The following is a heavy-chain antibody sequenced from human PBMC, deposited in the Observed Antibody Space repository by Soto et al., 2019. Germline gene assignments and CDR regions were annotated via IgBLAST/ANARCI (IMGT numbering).Heavy chain of an antibody. Sequence: QVHLVQSGAEVKKPGASVKVSCKASGYAFTTYGITWVRQAPGQGLEWMGWISAHNGNTNYAQKLQGRVTVTRDTSTRSDYMELSSRRYGDMVVYDFARGSYGDYGGQGALVTVSS. CDR1: GYAFTTYG. D-gene: IGHD1-26*01. CDR2: ISAHNGNT. CDR3: ARGSYGDY. V-gene: IGHV1-18*03. J-gene: IGHJ4*02.